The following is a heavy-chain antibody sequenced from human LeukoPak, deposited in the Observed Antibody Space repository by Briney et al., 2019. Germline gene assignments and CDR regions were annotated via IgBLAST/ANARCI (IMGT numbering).Heavy chain of an antibody. J-gene: IGHJ6*03. D-gene: IGHD6-6*01. Sequence: ASVKVSCKASGYTFTGYYMHWVRQAPGQGLEWMGWINPNSGGTNYAQKFQGRVTMTRDTSISTAYMELSRLRSDDTAVYYCASSPRIVGRLDYYYYMDVWGKGTTVTVSS. V-gene: IGHV1-2*02. CDR2: INPNSGGT. CDR3: ASSPRIVGRLDYYYYMDV. CDR1: GYTFTGYY.